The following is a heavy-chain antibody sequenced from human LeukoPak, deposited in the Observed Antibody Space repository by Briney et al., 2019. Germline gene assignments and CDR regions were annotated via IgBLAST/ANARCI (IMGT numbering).Heavy chain of an antibody. Sequence: ASVKVSCQASGGTFSSHAISWVRQAPGQGLEWMGGIIPIFGTANYAQKFQGRVTITTDESTSTAYMELSSLRSEDTAVYYCARDSSGYYYAFDYWGQGTLVTVSS. J-gene: IGHJ4*02. V-gene: IGHV1-69*05. CDR3: ARDSSGYYYAFDY. CDR2: IIPIFGTA. CDR1: GGTFSSHA. D-gene: IGHD3-22*01.